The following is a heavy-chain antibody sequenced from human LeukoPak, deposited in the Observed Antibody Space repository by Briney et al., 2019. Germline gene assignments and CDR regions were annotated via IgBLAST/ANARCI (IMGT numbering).Heavy chain of an antibody. CDR3: ARDPRIAVAARAPNLGWFYYYYYYMDV. CDR1: GFTFSSYS. J-gene: IGHJ6*03. CDR2: ISSSSSTI. Sequence: GGSLRLSCAASGFTFSSYSMNWVRQAPGKGQEWVSYISSSSSTIYYADSVKGRFTISRDNAKNSLYLQMNSLRAEDTAVYYCARDPRIAVAARAPNLGWFYYYYYYMDVWGKGTTVTVSS. D-gene: IGHD6-19*01. V-gene: IGHV3-48*04.